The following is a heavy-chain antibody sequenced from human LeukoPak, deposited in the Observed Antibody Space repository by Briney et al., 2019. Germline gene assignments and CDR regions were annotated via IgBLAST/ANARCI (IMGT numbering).Heavy chain of an antibody. CDR1: GGSISSHY. V-gene: IGHV4-59*11. CDR2: IYYSGST. J-gene: IGHJ6*03. CDR3: ARGSRCSGGSCYAYYYYYMDV. D-gene: IGHD2-15*01. Sequence: SETLSLTCTVSGGSISSHYWSWIRQPPGKGLEWIGYIYYSGSTNYNPSLKSRVTISVDTSKNQLSLKLSSVTAADTAVYYCARGSRCSGGSCYAYYYYYMDVWGKGTTVTVSS.